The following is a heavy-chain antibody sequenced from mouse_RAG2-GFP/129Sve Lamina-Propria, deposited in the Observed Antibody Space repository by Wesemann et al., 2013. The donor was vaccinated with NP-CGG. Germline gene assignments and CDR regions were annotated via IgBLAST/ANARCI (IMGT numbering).Heavy chain of an antibody. V-gene: IGHV1-82*01. CDR3: ARSYGSSLYYAMDV. CDR1: GYAFSSSW. Sequence: QVQLQQSGPELVKPGASVKISCKASGYAFSSSWMNWVKQRPGKGLEWIGRIYPGDGDTNYNGKFKGKATLTADKSSSTAYMQLSSLTSEDSAVYFCARSYGSSLYYAMDVLGSRNLSHRLL. J-gene: IGHJ4*01. CDR2: IYPGDGDT. D-gene: IGHD1-1*01.